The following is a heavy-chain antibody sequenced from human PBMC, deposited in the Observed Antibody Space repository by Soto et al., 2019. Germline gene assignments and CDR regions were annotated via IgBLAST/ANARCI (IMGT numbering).Heavy chain of an antibody. J-gene: IGHJ6*02. Sequence: QVQLVQSGAEVKKPGASVRVSCEASGYTFTSYGISWVRQAPGQGLEWMGWISVYSGSTIYAQQLQGRVTMTTDRATRADYMELRSLRSDDTAVYYCARDSWGLAVPDYHYYAMDVWGQGTTVTVS. V-gene: IGHV1-18*04. CDR2: ISVYSGST. CDR1: GYTFTSYG. D-gene: IGHD6-19*01. CDR3: ARDSWGLAVPDYHYYAMDV.